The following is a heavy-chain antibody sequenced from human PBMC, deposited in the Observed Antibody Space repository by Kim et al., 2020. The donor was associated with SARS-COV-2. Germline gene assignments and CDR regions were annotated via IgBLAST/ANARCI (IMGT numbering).Heavy chain of an antibody. J-gene: IGHJ4*02. Sequence: GGSLRLSCAASGFTFDDYAMHWVRQAPGKGLEWVSGISWNSGSIGYADSVKGRFTISRDNAKNSLYLQMNSLRAEDTALYYCAKGWARYCSGGSYFPFDYWGQGTLVTVSS. D-gene: IGHD2-15*01. CDR1: GFTFDDYA. CDR3: AKGWARYCSGGSYFPFDY. CDR2: ISWNSGSI. V-gene: IGHV3-9*01.